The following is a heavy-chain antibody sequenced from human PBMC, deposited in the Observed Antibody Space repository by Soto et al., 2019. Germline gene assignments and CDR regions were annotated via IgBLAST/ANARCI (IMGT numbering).Heavy chain of an antibody. V-gene: IGHV1-18*01. CDR1: GYTFTNYG. D-gene: IGHD6-6*01. Sequence: QVQLFQSGAEVKKPGASVKVSCKASGYTFTNYGITWVRQAPGQGLEWMGWISAYNGDTHYTQRLQGRVTMTTDTSTSTAYMELRGLRSDDTAVYYCATVRHLVGYFYYYMDVWGKGTTVTVSS. CDR2: ISAYNGDT. CDR3: ATVRHLVGYFYYYMDV. J-gene: IGHJ6*03.